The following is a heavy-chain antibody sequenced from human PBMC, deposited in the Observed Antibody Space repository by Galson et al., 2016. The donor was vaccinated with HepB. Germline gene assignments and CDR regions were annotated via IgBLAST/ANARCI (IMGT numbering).Heavy chain of an antibody. V-gene: IGHV6-1*01. CDR3: ARDEKRASYYFDS. J-gene: IGHJ4*02. D-gene: IGHD6-25*01. CDR1: GDSVSSNTAA. Sequence: TLSLTCTIFGDSVSSNTAAWDWIRQSPSRGLEWLGRTYYRSRWYNDYAESVKGRITVTPDTSKNQFSLHLNSVTPEDTAVYYCARDEKRASYYFDSWGQGTLVTVSS. CDR2: TYYRSRWYN.